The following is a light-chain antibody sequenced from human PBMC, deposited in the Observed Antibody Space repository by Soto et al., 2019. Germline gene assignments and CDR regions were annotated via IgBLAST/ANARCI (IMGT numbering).Light chain of an antibody. CDR2: EVT. CDR3: CSYAGSSTYV. V-gene: IGLV2-23*02. J-gene: IGLJ1*01. Sequence: QSVLTQPASGSGFPGQSSTISCTGSSSDVGSYDFVSWYQQQPGKAPQLMIYEVTKRPSGVSNRFSGSKSGNTASLTISGLQAEDETDYYCCSYAGSSTYVFGTGTKVTVL. CDR1: SSDVGSYDF.